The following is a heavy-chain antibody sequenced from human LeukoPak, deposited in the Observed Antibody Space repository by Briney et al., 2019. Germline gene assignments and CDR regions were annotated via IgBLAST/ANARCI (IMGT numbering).Heavy chain of an antibody. CDR1: GASISGYW. CDR2: MYTDGDT. V-gene: IGHV4-4*07. D-gene: IGHD2-15*01. Sequence: SESLSLTCDVAGASISGYWWSWIRQTAGKGLEWIGRMYTDGDTNYNPALKSRVTLSVDTSKSLFSLNLLSVTAADTAVYYRARAPAVCGGTCPFDSWGQGTLVTVCS. CDR3: ARAPAVCGGTCPFDS. J-gene: IGHJ4*02.